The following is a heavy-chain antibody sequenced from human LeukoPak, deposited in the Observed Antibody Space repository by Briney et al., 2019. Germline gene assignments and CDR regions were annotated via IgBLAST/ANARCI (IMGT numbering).Heavy chain of an antibody. CDR1: GFTFSRYT. CDR3: ARAPTVLVGYCSSASCQADY. Sequence: PGGSLRLSCAGSGFTFSRYTFNWVRQAPGRGLEWVSAISGDSKYIYYTDSVKGRFTISRDNARNSVYLQMNSLGVEDTAVYYCARAPTVLVGYCSSASCQADYWGQGTLVTVSS. V-gene: IGHV3-21*01. D-gene: IGHD2-2*01. J-gene: IGHJ4*02. CDR2: ISGDSKYI.